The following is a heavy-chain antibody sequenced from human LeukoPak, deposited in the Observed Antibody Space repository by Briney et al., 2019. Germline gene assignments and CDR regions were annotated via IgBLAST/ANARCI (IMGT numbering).Heavy chain of an antibody. D-gene: IGHD5-18*01. V-gene: IGHV4-31*03. CDR3: ARVLSRRDLWLDY. Sequence: TLSLTCTVSGGSISSGGYYWSWIRQHPGKGLEWIGYIYYSGGTYYNPSLKSRVTISVDTSKNQFSLKLSSVTAADTAVYYCARVLSRRDLWLDYWGQGTLVTVSS. CDR1: GGSISSGGYY. J-gene: IGHJ4*02. CDR2: IYYSGGT.